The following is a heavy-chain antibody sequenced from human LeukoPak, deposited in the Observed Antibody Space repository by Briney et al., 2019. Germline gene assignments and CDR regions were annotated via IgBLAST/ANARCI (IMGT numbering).Heavy chain of an antibody. CDR3: ARVRPEQWLVREFDY. CDR1: GGSISSYY. D-gene: IGHD6-19*01. Sequence: SETLSLTCTVSGGSISSYYWSWIRQPPGKGLEWIGYIYYSGSTNYNPSLKSRVTISVDTSKNQFSLKLSSVTAADTAVYYCARVRPEQWLVREFDYWGQGTLVTVSS. J-gene: IGHJ4*02. CDR2: IYYSGST. V-gene: IGHV4-59*01.